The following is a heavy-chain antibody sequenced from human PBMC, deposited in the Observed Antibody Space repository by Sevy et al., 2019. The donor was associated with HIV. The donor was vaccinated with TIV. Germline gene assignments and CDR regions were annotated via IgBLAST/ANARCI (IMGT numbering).Heavy chain of an antibody. D-gene: IGHD3-3*01. CDR2: ISYDGSNK. CDR3: ARVKWYDFWSGYPSGYYYYGMDV. V-gene: IGHV3-30*04. CDR1: GFTFSSYA. J-gene: IGHJ6*02. Sequence: GGSLRLSCAASGFTFSSYAMHWVRQAPGKGLEWVAVISYDGSNKYYADSVKGRFTISRDNSENTLYLQMNSLRAEDTAVYYCARVKWYDFWSGYPSGYYYYGMDVWGQGTTVTVSS.